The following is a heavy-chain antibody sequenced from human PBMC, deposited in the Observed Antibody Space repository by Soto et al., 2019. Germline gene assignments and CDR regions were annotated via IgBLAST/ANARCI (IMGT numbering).Heavy chain of an antibody. D-gene: IGHD1-26*01. CDR2: INAGNGNT. CDR1: GYTFTSYA. J-gene: IGHJ4*02. Sequence: QVQLVQSGAEVKKPGASVKVSCKASGYTFTSYAMHWVRQAAGQRLEWMGWINAGNGNTKYSQKFQGRVTITRDTSASTAYMELSCLRSEDTAVYYCARDFTGSYLGLDYWGQGTLVTVSS. V-gene: IGHV1-3*01. CDR3: ARDFTGSYLGLDY.